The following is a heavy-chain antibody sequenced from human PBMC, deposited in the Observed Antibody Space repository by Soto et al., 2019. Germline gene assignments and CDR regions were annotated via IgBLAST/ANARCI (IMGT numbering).Heavy chain of an antibody. V-gene: IGHV3-23*01. CDR1: GFTFGNYA. CDR2: ISDTSSGA. CDR3: AKDLWWSRH. J-gene: IGHJ4*02. D-gene: IGHD2-21*01. Sequence: EVQLLESGGGLVQPGGSLRLSCAASGFTFGNYAMSWVRQAPGKGLEWISSISDTSSGAYYADSVKGRFTISRANSKNTLYFEMNSLSDEDTAVYYCAKDLWWSRHWGQGTLVTVSS.